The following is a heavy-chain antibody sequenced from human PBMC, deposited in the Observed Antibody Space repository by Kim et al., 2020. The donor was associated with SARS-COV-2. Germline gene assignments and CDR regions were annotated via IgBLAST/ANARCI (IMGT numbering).Heavy chain of an antibody. CDR2: INPSGGST. V-gene: IGHV1-46*01. J-gene: IGHJ4*02. CDR1: GYTFTSYY. D-gene: IGHD3-22*01. Sequence: ASVKVSCKASGYTFTSYYMHWVRQAPGQGLEWMGIINPSGGSTSYAQKFQGRVTMTRDTSTSTVYMELSSLRSEDTAVYYCARDRGRYYDSSGQDYWGQGTLVTVSS. CDR3: ARDRGRYYDSSGQDY.